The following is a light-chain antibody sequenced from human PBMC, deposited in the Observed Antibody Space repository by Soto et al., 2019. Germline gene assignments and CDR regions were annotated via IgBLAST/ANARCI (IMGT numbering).Light chain of an antibody. CDR1: QTVSSAN. CDR2: GTS. V-gene: IGKV3-20*01. J-gene: IGKJ2*01. Sequence: ESLLTQSPGTLSLSPGEGATLSCRASQTVSSANLAWYQQKPGQAPRLLIYGTSIRATGIPVRFSGTRSGTDFTLNIRRLEPEDVAVYYCQQFAGSPAALTFGQGTKLEI. CDR3: QQFAGSPAALT.